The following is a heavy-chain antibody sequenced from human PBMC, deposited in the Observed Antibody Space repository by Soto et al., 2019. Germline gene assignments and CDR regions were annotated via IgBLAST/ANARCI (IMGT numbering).Heavy chain of an antibody. CDR1: GFTFDAYG. V-gene: IGHV3-33*01. J-gene: IGHJ4*02. D-gene: IGHD1-1*01. CDR2: VWSNGNLK. Sequence: ESGGGVVQPGGSLRLSCAASGFTFDAYGFHWVRQAPGKGLEWVAVVWSNGNLKYYADSVKGRFTISRDSSKSALNLQMNSLRADDTAVYYCARIQLDTIMALEYWGQGTLVTVSS. CDR3: ARIQLDTIMALEY.